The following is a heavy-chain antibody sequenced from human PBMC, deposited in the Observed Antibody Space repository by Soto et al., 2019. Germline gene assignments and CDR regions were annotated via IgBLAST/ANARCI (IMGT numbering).Heavy chain of an antibody. CDR1: GGTFSSYA. V-gene: IGHV1-69*01. J-gene: IGHJ4*02. CDR3: ATPDSSPEKYFDY. D-gene: IGHD6-13*01. Sequence: QVQLVQSGAEVKKPGSSVKVSCKASGGTFSSYAISWVRQAPGQGLEWMGGIIPIFGTANYAQKFQGRVTITADDSTSTAYMELSSLRYKDTAVYYCATPDSSPEKYFDYWGQGTLVTVSS. CDR2: IIPIFGTA.